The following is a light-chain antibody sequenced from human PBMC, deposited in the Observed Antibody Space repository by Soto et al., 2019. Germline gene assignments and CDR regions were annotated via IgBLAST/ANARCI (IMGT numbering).Light chain of an antibody. V-gene: IGLV2-14*01. J-gene: IGLJ1*01. CDR3: RPYTSSALSG. CDR2: EVS. CDR1: NSDIGFYNY. Sequence: QSVLTQPASVSGSPGQSITISCTGTNSDIGFYNYVSWYQQHPGKAPKLMIYEVSYRPSTDSARFSASKSANTASLTISGLQAEDGAGYYCRPYTSSALSGFGSGPNVTVL.